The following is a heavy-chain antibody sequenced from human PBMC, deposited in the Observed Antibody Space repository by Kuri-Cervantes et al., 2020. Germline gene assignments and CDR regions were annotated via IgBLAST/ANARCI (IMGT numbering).Heavy chain of an antibody. CDR3: ARDPLGYCTGGSCTLHGMDV. CDR2: IWYDGSNK. J-gene: IGHJ6*02. CDR1: GFTFSSYG. D-gene: IGHD2-15*01. Sequence: GESLKISCAASGFTFSSYGMHWVRQAPGKGLEWVAVIWYDGSNKYYADSVKGRFTISRDNSKNTLYLQMNSLRAEDTAVYYCARDPLGYCTGGSCTLHGMDVWGQGTRVTVSS. V-gene: IGHV3-33*01.